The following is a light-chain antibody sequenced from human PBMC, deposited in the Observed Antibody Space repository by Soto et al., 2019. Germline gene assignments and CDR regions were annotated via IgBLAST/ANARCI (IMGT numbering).Light chain of an antibody. CDR1: STDIDNYSF. Sequence: QSALTQPASVSGSPGQSITISCSGTSTDIDNYSFVSWYQQHPGQAPKLIIYDGSERPSGVSNRFSGSRSDNTASLTISGLQAKDEADYYCCSHAGGYTSVLFGGGTKLTVL. V-gene: IGLV2-23*01. CDR3: CSHAGGYTSVL. CDR2: DGS. J-gene: IGLJ2*01.